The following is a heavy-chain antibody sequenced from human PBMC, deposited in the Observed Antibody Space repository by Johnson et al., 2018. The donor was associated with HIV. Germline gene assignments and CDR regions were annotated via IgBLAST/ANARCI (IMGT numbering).Heavy chain of an antibody. CDR1: GFTFDDYG. CDR2: INWNGGST. CDR3: ASPSGSSRLAFYI. J-gene: IGHJ3*02. D-gene: IGHD1-26*01. V-gene: IGHV3-20*04. Sequence: VQLVESGGGVVRPGGSLRLSCAASGFTFDDYGMSWVRQAPGKGLEWVSGINWNGGSTDYADSVKGRFTISRDNSKNTLYLQMTSLRAEDTAVNYCASPSGSSRLAFYIWGQGTMVTVSS.